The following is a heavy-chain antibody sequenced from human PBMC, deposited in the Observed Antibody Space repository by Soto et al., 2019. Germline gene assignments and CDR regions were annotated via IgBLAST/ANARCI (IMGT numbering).Heavy chain of an antibody. D-gene: IGHD6-13*01. Sequence: EVQLLESGGGWVQPGGSLRLSCAASGFTFSSYAMSWVRQAPGKGLEWVSAISGSGGSTYYADSVKGRFTISRDNSKNTLYLQMNSLRAEDTAVYYCAKGVSSSWYGGGAFDIWGQGTMVTVSS. J-gene: IGHJ3*02. CDR3: AKGVSSSWYGGGAFDI. CDR2: ISGSGGST. CDR1: GFTFSSYA. V-gene: IGHV3-23*01.